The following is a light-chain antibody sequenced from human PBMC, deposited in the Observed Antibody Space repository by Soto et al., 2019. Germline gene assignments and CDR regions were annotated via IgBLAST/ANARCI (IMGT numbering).Light chain of an antibody. CDR1: RGISSN. Sequence: IVMTQSPATLSVSPGERATLSCRASRGISSNLAWYQQKPGQAPRLLIYDASTRATGIPARFSGSGSGTEFTLTIRSLQSEDFAVYYCHQYKNWPPWTFGQGTKVEIK. J-gene: IGKJ1*01. CDR2: DAS. CDR3: HQYKNWPPWT. V-gene: IGKV3-15*01.